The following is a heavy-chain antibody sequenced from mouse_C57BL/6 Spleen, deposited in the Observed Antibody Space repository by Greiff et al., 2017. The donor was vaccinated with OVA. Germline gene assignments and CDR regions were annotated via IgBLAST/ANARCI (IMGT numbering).Heavy chain of an antibody. CDR3: ARDDYYGSSHWYFDV. CDR1: GYSITSGYY. D-gene: IGHD1-1*01. J-gene: IGHJ1*03. CDR2: ISYDGSK. V-gene: IGHV3-6*01. Sequence: ESGPGLVKPSQSLSLTCSVTGYSITSGYYWNWIRQFPGNKLEWMGYISYDGSKNYNPSLKNRISITRDTSKNQFFLKLNSVTTEDTATYYCARDDYYGSSHWYFDVWGTGTTVTVSS.